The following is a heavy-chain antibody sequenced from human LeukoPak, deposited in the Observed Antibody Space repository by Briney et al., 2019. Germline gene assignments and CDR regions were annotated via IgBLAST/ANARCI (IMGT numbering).Heavy chain of an antibody. D-gene: IGHD3-10*01. CDR2: IYHGDSDT. J-gene: IGHJ4*02. V-gene: IGHV5-51*01. CDR1: GYSFTSYW. Sequence: GESLKISCKGSGYSFTSYWIGWVRQMPGKGVEGMGIIYHGDSDTRYSPSCQGQVTISADKSISTAYLQWSSLKASDTAMYYCARSSVLWFGELLPIYFDYWGQGTLVTVSS. CDR3: ARSSVLWFGELLPIYFDY.